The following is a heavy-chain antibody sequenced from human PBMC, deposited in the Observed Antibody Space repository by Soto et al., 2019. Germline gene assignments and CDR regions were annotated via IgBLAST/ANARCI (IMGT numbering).Heavy chain of an antibody. CDR2: IRGDGTGT. CDR1: GFTFNNYP. J-gene: IGHJ1*01. Sequence: QVQLVESGGGVVQRGESLRLSCAASGFTFNNYPMHWVWQAPGKGLEWVAGIRGDGTGTHFPDSVKGRFTISRDNPKNTLFLQMDSLMVDDTAIYYCAREDLSSGHAGTFHLWGQGTLVTVSS. D-gene: IGHD3-22*01. V-gene: IGHV3-30*04. CDR3: AREDLSSGHAGTFHL.